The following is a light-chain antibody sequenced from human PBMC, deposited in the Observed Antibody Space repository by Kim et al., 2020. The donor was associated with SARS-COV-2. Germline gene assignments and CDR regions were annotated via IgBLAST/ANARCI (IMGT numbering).Light chain of an antibody. J-gene: IGKJ4*01. V-gene: IGKV1-16*02. Sequence: ASVGDRVTIPCRASQGIRKYLACFQQKPGKAPKSLIYGASSLQSRVPSKFSGSGSGTEFTLTISSLQPEDFATYYCQQYNSYPLTFGGGTKVVI. CDR2: GAS. CDR1: QGIRKY. CDR3: QQYNSYPLT.